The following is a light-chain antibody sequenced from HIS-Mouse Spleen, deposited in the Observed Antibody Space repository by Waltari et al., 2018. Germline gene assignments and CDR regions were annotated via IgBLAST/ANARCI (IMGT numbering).Light chain of an antibody. Sequence: EIVLTQSPATLSLSPGERATLSCRASQSVSSYLAWYQQKPGQAPRLLSYDASNRATGIPARFSGSGSGTDCTLTSSSLEPEDFAVYYCQQRSNWPTFGGGTKVEIK. J-gene: IGKJ4*01. V-gene: IGKV3-11*01. CDR1: QSVSSY. CDR3: QQRSNWPT. CDR2: DAS.